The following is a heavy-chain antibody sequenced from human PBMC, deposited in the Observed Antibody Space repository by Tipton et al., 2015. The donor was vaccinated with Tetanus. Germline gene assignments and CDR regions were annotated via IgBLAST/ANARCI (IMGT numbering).Heavy chain of an antibody. D-gene: IGHD6-13*01. CDR1: GDSVSSNSAA. J-gene: IGHJ3*02. Sequence: GLVKPSQTLSLTCAISGDSVSSNSAAWNWIRQSPSRGLEWLGRTYYRSKWYNDYAVSGKSRITINPDTSKNQFSLQLNSVTPEDTAVYYCARDRQQLVRDGGYAFDIWGQGTMVTVSS. CDR2: TYYRSKWYN. V-gene: IGHV6-1*01. CDR3: ARDRQQLVRDGGYAFDI.